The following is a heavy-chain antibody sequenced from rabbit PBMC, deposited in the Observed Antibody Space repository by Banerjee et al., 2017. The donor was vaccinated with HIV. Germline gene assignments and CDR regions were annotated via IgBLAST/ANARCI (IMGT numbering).Heavy chain of an antibody. V-gene: IGHV1S40*01. CDR1: GIDFSYNYY. D-gene: IGHD2-1*01. J-gene: IGHJ5*01. CDR3: ARDGDGGVADPNWLDL. CDR2: IYSGSAGYT. Sequence: QSLEESGGGLVKPEGTLTLTCKASGIDFSYNYYMCWVRQAPGKGLEWIGCIYSGSAGYTYYANWAKGRFTVSKTSSTTVTLQMTSLTAADTATYFCARDGDGGVADPNWLDLWGPGTLVTVS.